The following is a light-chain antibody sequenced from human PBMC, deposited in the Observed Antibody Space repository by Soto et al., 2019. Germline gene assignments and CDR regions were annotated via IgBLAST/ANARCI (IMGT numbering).Light chain of an antibody. Sequence: EIVLTQSPGTLCLSPVEISRLSWSASQIVSSSYLAWYQQKPGQAPRLLIYGASSRATGIPDRFSGSGSGTDFTLTISRLEPEDFAVYYCQQYGSSPSTFGQGTRLEIK. CDR1: QIVSSSY. J-gene: IGKJ5*01. CDR2: GAS. CDR3: QQYGSSPST. V-gene: IGKV3-20*01.